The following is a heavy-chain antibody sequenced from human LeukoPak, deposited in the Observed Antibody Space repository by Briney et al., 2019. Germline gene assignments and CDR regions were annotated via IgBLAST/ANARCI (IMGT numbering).Heavy chain of an antibody. CDR3: ARAPGLGIADY. Sequence: SETLSLTCTVSGGSISSYYWSWIRQPPGKGLEWIGYIYYSGSTNYNPSLKSRVTISVDTSKNQFSLKLSSVTAADTAVYYYARAPGLGIADYWGQGTLVTVSS. CDR1: GGSISSYY. V-gene: IGHV4-59*01. D-gene: IGHD7-27*01. CDR2: IYYSGST. J-gene: IGHJ4*02.